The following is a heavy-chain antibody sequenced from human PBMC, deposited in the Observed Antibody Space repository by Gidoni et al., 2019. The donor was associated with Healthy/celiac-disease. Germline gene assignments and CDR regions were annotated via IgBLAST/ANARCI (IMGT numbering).Heavy chain of an antibody. CDR1: GFTFSRYA. J-gene: IGHJ6*02. CDR3: ARDRTPGLYYYYYGMDV. CDR2: ISYDGSNK. Sequence: QVQLVESGGGVVQPGRSLRLSCAASGFTFSRYAMHWVRQAPGKGLEWVAVISYDGSNKYYADSVKGRFTISRDNSKNTLYLQMNSLRAEDTAVYYCARDRTPGLYYYYYGMDVWGQGTTVTVSS. D-gene: IGHD2-2*01. V-gene: IGHV3-30-3*01.